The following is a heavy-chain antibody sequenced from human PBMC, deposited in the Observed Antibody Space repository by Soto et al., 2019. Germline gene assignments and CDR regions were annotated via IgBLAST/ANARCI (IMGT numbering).Heavy chain of an antibody. J-gene: IGHJ4*02. CDR2: ISGSGGST. Sequence: GGSLGLSCAASGFTFSSYAMSWVGQAPGKGLEWVSAISGSGGSTYYADSVKGRFTISRDNSKNTLYLQMNRLRAEDTAVYYCAKVIRIASAGSHWTVFDYWGQGTLVTVSS. CDR1: GFTFSSYA. D-gene: IGHD6-13*01. V-gene: IGHV3-23*01. CDR3: AKVIRIASAGSHWTVFDY.